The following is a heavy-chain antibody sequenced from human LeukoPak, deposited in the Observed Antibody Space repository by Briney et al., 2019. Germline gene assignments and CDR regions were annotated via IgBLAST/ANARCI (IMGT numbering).Heavy chain of an antibody. J-gene: IGHJ3*02. V-gene: IGHV4-61*02. CDR3: AREAYGGQKGDAFDI. CDR1: GGSISSGSYY. Sequence: SQTLSLTCTVSGGSISSGSYYWSWIPQPAGTGLEWIGRIYTSGSTNYNPSLKSRVTISVDTSKSRFSLKLSYVTAADTAVYYCAREAYGGQKGDAFDISGQGTMVTVSS. CDR2: IYTSGST. D-gene: IGHD4-23*01.